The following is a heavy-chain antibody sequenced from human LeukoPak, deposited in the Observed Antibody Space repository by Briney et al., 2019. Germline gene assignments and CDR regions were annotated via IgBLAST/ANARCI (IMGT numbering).Heavy chain of an antibody. CDR3: ARGRMAGTYVFDY. D-gene: IGHD6-19*01. CDR1: GDTFSSYA. J-gene: IGHJ4*02. Sequence: ASVKVTCKASGDTFSSYAISWVRQAPGQGLEWMGGIIPIFGTANYAQKFQGRVTITADESTSTAYMELSSLRSEDTAVYYCARGRMAGTYVFDYWGQGTLVAVSS. V-gene: IGHV1-69*01. CDR2: IIPIFGTA.